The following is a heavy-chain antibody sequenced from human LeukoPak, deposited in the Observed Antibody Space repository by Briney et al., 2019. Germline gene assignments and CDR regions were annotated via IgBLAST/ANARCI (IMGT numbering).Heavy chain of an antibody. J-gene: IGHJ4*02. D-gene: IGHD5-12*01. Sequence: KTSETLSLTCTVSGGSISSYYWSWIRQPPGKGLEWIGYIYYSGSTNYNPSLKSRVTISVDTSKNQFPLKLSSVTAADTAVYYCARSNSGYDPLDYWGQGTLVTVSS. CDR2: IYYSGST. CDR1: GGSISSYY. V-gene: IGHV4-59*08. CDR3: ARSNSGYDPLDY.